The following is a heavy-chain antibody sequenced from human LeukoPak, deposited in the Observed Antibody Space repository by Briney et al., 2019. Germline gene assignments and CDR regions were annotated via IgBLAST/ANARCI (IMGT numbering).Heavy chain of an antibody. Sequence: GGSLRLSCAASGFTSSSYWMSWVRQAPGKGLEWVANIKQDGSEKYYVDSVKGRFTISRDNAKNSLYLQMNSLRAEDTAVYYCAKDPLYYHDSSGYYYGGVFFDYWGQGTLVTVSS. CDR3: AKDPLYYHDSSGYYYGGVFFDY. CDR1: GFTSSSYW. D-gene: IGHD3-22*01. CDR2: IKQDGSEK. J-gene: IGHJ4*02. V-gene: IGHV3-7*03.